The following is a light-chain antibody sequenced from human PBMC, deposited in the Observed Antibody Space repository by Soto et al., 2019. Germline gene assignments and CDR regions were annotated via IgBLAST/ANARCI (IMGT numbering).Light chain of an antibody. Sequence: EIVLTQSPGTLSLSPGERATLACRASQSVSSNYLAWYQQKPGQAPGLLIYVAVSRATAIPDRFSGSGSGTDFTLTISRLEPEDFAVYFCQQYGSSPQTCGQGTKVEIK. CDR2: VAV. CDR3: QQYGSSPQT. J-gene: IGKJ1*01. V-gene: IGKV3-20*01. CDR1: QSVSSNY.